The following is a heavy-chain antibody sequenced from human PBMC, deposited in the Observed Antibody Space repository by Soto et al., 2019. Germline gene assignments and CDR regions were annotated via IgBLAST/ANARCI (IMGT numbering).Heavy chain of an antibody. CDR2: LSYDGSNK. CDR1: GFTFSSYG. V-gene: IGHV3-30*18. Sequence: GGSLRLSCAASGFTFSSYGMHWVRQAPGKGLEWVAVLSYDGSNKYYADSVKGRFTISRDNSKNTLYLQINSLRVEDTAVYYCAKCLVVTPPYYGMDVWGQGTTVTVSS. J-gene: IGHJ6*02. D-gene: IGHD2-21*02. CDR3: AKCLVVTPPYYGMDV.